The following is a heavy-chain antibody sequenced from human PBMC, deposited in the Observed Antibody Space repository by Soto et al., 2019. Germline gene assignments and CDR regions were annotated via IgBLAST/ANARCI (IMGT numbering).Heavy chain of an antibody. V-gene: IGHV4-34*01. CDR1: GGSFSGYY. D-gene: IGHD3-3*01. Sequence: QVQLQQWGAGLLKPSETLSLTCAVYGGSFSGYYWSWIRQPPGKGLEWIGEINHSGSTNYNPSLKSRVTISVDTSKNQFSLKLSSVTAADTAVYYCARGRAQPKYYDFWSGYALFDYWGQGTLVTVSS. CDR2: INHSGST. J-gene: IGHJ4*02. CDR3: ARGRAQPKYYDFWSGYALFDY.